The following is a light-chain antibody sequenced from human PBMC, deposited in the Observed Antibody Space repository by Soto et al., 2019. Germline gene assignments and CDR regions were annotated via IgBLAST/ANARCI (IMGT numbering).Light chain of an antibody. CDR1: SSNIGAGYD. Sequence: QPVLTQPPSVSGAPGQRVTISCTGSSSNIGAGYDVHWYQKLPGTAPKLLIYSNNNRPSGVPDRFSGSKSGTSASLAITGLQAEDESDYYCQSYDSSLSGHVVFGGGTKVTVL. V-gene: IGLV1-40*01. J-gene: IGLJ2*01. CDR3: QSYDSSLSGHVV. CDR2: SNN.